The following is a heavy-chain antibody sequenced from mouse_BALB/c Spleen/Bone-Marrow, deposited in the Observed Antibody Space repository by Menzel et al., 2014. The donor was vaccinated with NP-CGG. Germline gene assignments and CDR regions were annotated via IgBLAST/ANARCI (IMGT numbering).Heavy chain of an antibody. J-gene: IGHJ2*01. V-gene: IGHV1-80*01. CDR2: IYPGDGDT. Sequence: VQLQQSGAELVRPGSSVKISCKASGYAFSGYWMNWVKQRPGQGLELIGQIYPGDGDTDYNGQFKGKATLTADKSSSTAYMQLSSRTSEDSAVYFCARGGIAVDYWGQGTPLTGSS. CDR3: ARGGIAVDY. CDR1: GYAFSGYW.